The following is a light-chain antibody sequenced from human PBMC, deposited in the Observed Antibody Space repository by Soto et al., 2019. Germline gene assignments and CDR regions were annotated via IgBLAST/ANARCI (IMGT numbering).Light chain of an antibody. CDR1: QSVSSNY. J-gene: IGKJ4*01. Sequence: ENVLTQSPGTLSLSPGERATLSCRSSQSVSSNYVAWYQQKPGQAPRLLVYGASGRATGIPDRFSGSGSGTDCTLTISSLEPEDVGVYYCLQRSNWPLTLGGGTKVDIK. CDR3: LQRSNWPLT. CDR2: GAS. V-gene: IGKV3D-20*02.